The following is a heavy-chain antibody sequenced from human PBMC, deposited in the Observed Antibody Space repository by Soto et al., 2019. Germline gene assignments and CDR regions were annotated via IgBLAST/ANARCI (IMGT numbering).Heavy chain of an antibody. D-gene: IGHD2-15*01. CDR1: GYNFANYW. CDR2: IYPGDSDT. J-gene: IGHJ4*02. CDR3: ARYCSGGSCYRPAYRLDY. V-gene: IGHV5-51*01. Sequence: PGESLKISCKGSGYNFANYWIGWVRQMPGKGLELMGIIYPGDSDTKYSPSFQGQVTISADKSISTAYLQWSSLKASDTAMYYCARYCSGGSCYRPAYRLDYWGRGTLVTV.